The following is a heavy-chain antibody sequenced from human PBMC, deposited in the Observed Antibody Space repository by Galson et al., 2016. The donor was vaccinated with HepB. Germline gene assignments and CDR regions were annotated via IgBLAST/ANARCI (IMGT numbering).Heavy chain of an antibody. J-gene: IGHJ4*02. Sequence: SLRLSCAASGFTFSSYAMSWVRQAPGKGLEWVSAISGGGGSTFYADSVKGRFTISRDNSKNTVYLQMNSLRAEDTAVYYCARGVYYYDSSGYPGPFDYWGQGTLVTVSS. D-gene: IGHD3-22*01. CDR1: GFTFSSYA. V-gene: IGHV3-23*01. CDR3: ARGVYYYDSSGYPGPFDY. CDR2: ISGGGGST.